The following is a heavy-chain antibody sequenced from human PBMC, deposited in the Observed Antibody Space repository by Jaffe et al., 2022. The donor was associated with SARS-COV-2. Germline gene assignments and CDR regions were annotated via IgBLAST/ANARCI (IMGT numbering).Heavy chain of an antibody. V-gene: IGHV4-34*01. CDR3: ARRLDHYYDSSGYSTPYFDY. J-gene: IGHJ4*02. Sequence: QVQLQQWGAGLLKPSETLSLTCAVYGGSFSGYYWSWIRQPPGKGLEWIGEINHSGSTNYNPSLKSRVTISVDTSKNQFSLKLSSVTAADTAVYYCARRLDHYYDSSGYSTPYFDYWGQGTLVTVSS. CDR2: INHSGST. CDR1: GGSFSGYY. D-gene: IGHD3-22*01.